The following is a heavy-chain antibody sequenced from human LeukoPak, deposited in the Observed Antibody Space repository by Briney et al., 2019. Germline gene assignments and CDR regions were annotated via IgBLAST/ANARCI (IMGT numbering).Heavy chain of an antibody. J-gene: IGHJ4*02. CDR2: IGYDGGNN. V-gene: IGHV3-30*02. CDR3: AKLTTGTTSSFDY. D-gene: IGHD1-1*01. Sequence: SGGSLRLSCAASGFTFSGYGMHWVRQAAGKGLECVAFIGYDGGNNYYADSVKGRFTISRDNSKNTLYLQMNSLRPEDTALYYCAKLTTGTTSSFDYWGQGTLVTVSS. CDR1: GFTFSGYG.